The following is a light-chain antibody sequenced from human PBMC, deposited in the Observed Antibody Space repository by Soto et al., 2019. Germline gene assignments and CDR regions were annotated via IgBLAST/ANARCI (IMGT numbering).Light chain of an antibody. CDR3: QQYDDLPLT. CDR1: QDIRNY. CDR2: DAS. V-gene: IGKV1-33*01. Sequence: DIQMTQSPSSLSASVGDRVTISCQASQDIRNYLNWYQQKPGKAPKVLITDASNLQTGVPSRFSGSGSGTEFILTISSLQPEDIATYYCQQYDDLPLTFGGGTKVDIK. J-gene: IGKJ4*01.